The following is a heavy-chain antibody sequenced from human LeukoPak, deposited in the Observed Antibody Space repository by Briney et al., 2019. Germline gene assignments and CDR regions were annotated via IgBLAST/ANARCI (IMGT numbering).Heavy chain of an antibody. CDR3: ARAAAGTFADAFDI. CDR2: ISGYTGNT. V-gene: IGHV1-18*01. J-gene: IGHJ3*02. D-gene: IGHD6-13*01. CDR1: EYIFTSYG. Sequence: ASVKVSCKASEYIFTSYGISWVRQAPGQGLEWMGWISGYTGNTYYAQMLQDRVTMTADTPTNTAYMELRSLRSDDTAVYYCARAAAGTFADAFDIWGQGTMVTVSS.